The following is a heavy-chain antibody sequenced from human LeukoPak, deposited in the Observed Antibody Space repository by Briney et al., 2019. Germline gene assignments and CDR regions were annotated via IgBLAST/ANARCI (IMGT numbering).Heavy chain of an antibody. J-gene: IGHJ4*02. V-gene: IGHV4-4*02. CDR3: AREGGPYRPLDY. CDR2: VHLSGRT. Sequence: PSGTLSLTCGVSGGSISSTNWWTWVRQPPGEGLEWIGEVHLSGRTNYNPSLESRVTMAVDMSENHISLKLTSVTAADTAVYYCAREGGPYRPLDYSGQGTLVTVSS. CDR1: GGSISSTNW.